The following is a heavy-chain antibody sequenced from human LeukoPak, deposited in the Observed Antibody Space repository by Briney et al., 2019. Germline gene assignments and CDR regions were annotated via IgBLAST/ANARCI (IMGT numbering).Heavy chain of an antibody. CDR2: ISYDGSNK. Sequence: PGRSLRLSCAASGFTFSSYAMHWVRQAPGKGLEWVAVISYDGSNKYYADSVKGRFTISRDNSKNTLYLQMNSLRAEDTAVYYCARPSSSVLLWFGELSYWGQGTLVTVSS. CDR3: ARPSSSVLLWFGELSY. J-gene: IGHJ4*02. V-gene: IGHV3-30-3*01. D-gene: IGHD3-10*01. CDR1: GFTFSSYA.